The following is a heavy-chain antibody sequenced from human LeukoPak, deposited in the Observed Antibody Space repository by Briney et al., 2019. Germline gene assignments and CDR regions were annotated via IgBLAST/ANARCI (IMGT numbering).Heavy chain of an antibody. Sequence: SETLSLTCTVSGGSISSGGYYWSWTRQHPGKGLEWIGYIYYSGSTYYNPSLKSRVTISVDTSKNQFSLKLSSVTAADTAVYYCARGGSSGYYYEWFDPWGQGTLVTVSS. J-gene: IGHJ5*02. D-gene: IGHD3-22*01. CDR3: ARGGSSGYYYEWFDP. V-gene: IGHV4-31*03. CDR1: GGSISSGGYY. CDR2: IYYSGST.